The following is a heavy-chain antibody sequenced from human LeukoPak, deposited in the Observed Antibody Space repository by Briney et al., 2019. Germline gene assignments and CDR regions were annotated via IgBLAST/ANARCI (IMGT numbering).Heavy chain of an antibody. J-gene: IGHJ3*02. CDR3: ARDQRDDYGDLNAFDI. CDR1: GGSISSYY. CDR2: IYTSGST. V-gene: IGHV4-4*07. Sequence: PSETLSLTCTVSGGSISSYYWSWIRQPAGKGLEWIGRIYTSGSTNYNPSLKSRVTMSVDTSKNQFSLKLSSVTAADTAVYYCARDQRDDYGDLNAFDIWGQGTMVTVSS. D-gene: IGHD4-17*01.